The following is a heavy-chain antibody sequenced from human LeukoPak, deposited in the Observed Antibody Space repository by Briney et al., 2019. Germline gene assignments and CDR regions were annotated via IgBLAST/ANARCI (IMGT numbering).Heavy chain of an antibody. Sequence: GGSLRLSCAASGFTFSSYGMHWVRQAPGKGLEWVAVISYDGSNKYYADSVKGRFTISRDNSKNTLYLQMNSLRAEDTAVYYCAKLWGLLYSSGWYTKGRDFDYWGQGTLVTVSS. CDR1: GFTFSSYG. V-gene: IGHV3-30*18. CDR3: AKLWGLLYSSGWYTKGRDFDY. J-gene: IGHJ4*02. D-gene: IGHD6-19*01. CDR2: ISYDGSNK.